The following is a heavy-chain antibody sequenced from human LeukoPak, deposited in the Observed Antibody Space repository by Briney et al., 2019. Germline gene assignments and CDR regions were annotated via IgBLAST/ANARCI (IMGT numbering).Heavy chain of an antibody. CDR1: GYSFTNYY. CDR3: ARGGYIYGSFDN. CDR2: INPSGGSSGGST. V-gene: IGHV1-46*01. Sequence: ASVKVSCKASGYSFTNYYLYWVRQAPGQGLEYMGIINPSGGSSGGSTTYAQRFQGRVSMTRDTSTSTVYMELSNLRSDDTAVYYCARGGYIYGSFDNWGQGTLVTVSS. J-gene: IGHJ4*02. D-gene: IGHD5-18*01.